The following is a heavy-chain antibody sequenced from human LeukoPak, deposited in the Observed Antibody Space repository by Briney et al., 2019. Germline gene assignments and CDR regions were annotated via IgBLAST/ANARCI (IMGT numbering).Heavy chain of an antibody. D-gene: IGHD2-15*01. V-gene: IGHV5-51*01. CDR2: IYPGDSDT. Sequence: GESLKISCKGSGYSFTSYWIGWVRQMPGKGLEWMGIIYPGDSDTRYSPSFQGQVTISADKSISTAYLQWSSLKASDTAMHYCARPQCSSGSCYSAFDYWGQGTLVTVSS. CDR1: GYSFTSYW. CDR3: ARPQCSSGSCYSAFDY. J-gene: IGHJ4*02.